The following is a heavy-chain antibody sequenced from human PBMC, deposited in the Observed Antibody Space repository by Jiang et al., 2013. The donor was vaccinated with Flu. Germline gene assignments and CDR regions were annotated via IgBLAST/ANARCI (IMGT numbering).Heavy chain of an antibody. CDR3: AREDQTYYDFWSGYAKKNWFDP. J-gene: IGHJ5*02. Sequence: FTSYDINWVRQALDKGLSGWGWMNPNSGNTGYAQKFQGRVTMTRNTSISTAYMELSSLRSEDTAVYYCAREDQTYYDFWSGYAKKNWFDPWGQGTLVTVSS. CDR2: MNPNSGNT. V-gene: IGHV1-8*01. CDR1: FTSYD. D-gene: IGHD3-3*01.